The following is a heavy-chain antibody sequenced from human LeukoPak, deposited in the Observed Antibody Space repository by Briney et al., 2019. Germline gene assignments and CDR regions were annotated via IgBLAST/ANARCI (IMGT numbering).Heavy chain of an antibody. V-gene: IGHV1-69*13. J-gene: IGHJ4*02. D-gene: IGHD3-22*01. CDR2: IIPIFGTA. CDR3: ARDLWDYYDSSGYYFGTFDY. CDR1: GGTFSSYA. Sequence: AASVKVSCKASGGTFSSYAISWVRQAPGQGLEWMGGIIPIFGTANSAQKFQGRVTITADESTSTAYMELSSLRSEDTAVYYCARDLWDYYDSSGYYFGTFDYWGQGTLVTVSS.